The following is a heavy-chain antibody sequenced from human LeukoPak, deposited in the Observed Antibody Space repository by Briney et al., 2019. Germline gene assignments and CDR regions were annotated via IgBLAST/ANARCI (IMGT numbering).Heavy chain of an antibody. J-gene: IGHJ3*02. CDR2: INHSGST. V-gene: IGHV4-34*01. Sequence: PSETLTLTCAVYGGSFSGYYWSWIRRPPGKGLEWIGEINHSGSTNYNPSLKSRVTISVDTSKNQFSLKLSSVTAADTAVYYCASWPEDGYIGDAFDIWGQGTMVTVSS. CDR1: GGSFSGYY. D-gene: IGHD5-24*01. CDR3: ASWPEDGYIGDAFDI.